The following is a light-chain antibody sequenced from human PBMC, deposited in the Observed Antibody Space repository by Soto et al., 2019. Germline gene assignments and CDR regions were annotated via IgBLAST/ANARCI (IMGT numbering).Light chain of an antibody. CDR1: SSDVGGYNC. J-gene: IGLJ1*01. V-gene: IGLV2-11*01. Sequence: QSALTQPRSVSGSPGQSVTISCTGTSSDVGGYNCVSWYQQHPGKAPQLIIYDVTQRPSGVPDRFSGSKSGYTAFLTVSGLQAEDEADYYCSSFVGGNTYVFGTGTKVTVL. CDR3: SSFVGGNTYV. CDR2: DVT.